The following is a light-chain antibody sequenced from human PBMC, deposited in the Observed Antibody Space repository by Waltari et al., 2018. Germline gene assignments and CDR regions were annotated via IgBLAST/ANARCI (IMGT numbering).Light chain of an antibody. CDR1: QSVGTW. J-gene: IGKJ2*01. Sequence: DIQMTQSPSTLSASVGARVTISCRASQSVGTWFAWYQQKPGKAPKLLIYMASSLESGVPSRVSGSGSGTEFTLTISSLQPDDFATYSCQQYSSFSTFGQGTKVDI. CDR3: QQYSSFST. CDR2: MAS. V-gene: IGKV1-5*03.